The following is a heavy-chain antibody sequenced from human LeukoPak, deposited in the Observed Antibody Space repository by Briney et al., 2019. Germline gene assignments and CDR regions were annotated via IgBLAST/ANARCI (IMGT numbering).Heavy chain of an antibody. CDR3: ARDQSGSGYTGDGDY. D-gene: IGHD1-26*01. Sequence: GASVKVSCKASGYTFTTYYMHWVRQAPGQGLEWMGIINPSGGSTVYAQKFQDRVTMTRDTSTTTVYMQLSSLRSDDTAVYYCARDQSGSGYTGDGDYWGQGTLVTVSS. CDR2: INPSGGST. CDR1: GYTFTTYY. V-gene: IGHV1-46*01. J-gene: IGHJ4*02.